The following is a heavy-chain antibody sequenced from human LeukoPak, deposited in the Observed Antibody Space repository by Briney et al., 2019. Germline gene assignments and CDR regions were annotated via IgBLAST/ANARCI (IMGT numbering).Heavy chain of an antibody. CDR1: GYTLTELS. CDR2: FDPEDGET. J-gene: IGHJ4*02. V-gene: IGHV1-24*01. CDR3: ATDLGTYEGYATFDY. D-gene: IGHD2-2*01. Sequence: ASVKVSCKVSGYTLTELSMHWVRQAPGKGLEWMGGFDPEDGETIYAQKFQGRVTMTEDTSTDTAYMELSSLRSEDTAVYYCATDLGTYEGYATFDYWGQGTLVTVSS.